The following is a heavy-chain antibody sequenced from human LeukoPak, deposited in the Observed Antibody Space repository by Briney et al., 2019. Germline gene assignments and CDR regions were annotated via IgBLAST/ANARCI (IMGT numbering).Heavy chain of an antibody. V-gene: IGHV3-21*01. J-gene: IGHJ4*02. CDR2: ISHSSSDI. D-gene: IGHD6-13*01. CDR1: GFTFSSYN. Sequence: PGGSLRLSCAASGFTFSSYNMNWVRQAPGKGLEWVSSISHSSSDIYYANSVKGRFTISRDNAKNSLYLQMNSLRAEDMAVYYCARIPAIAGIDYWGQGTLVTVSS. CDR3: ARIPAIAGIDY.